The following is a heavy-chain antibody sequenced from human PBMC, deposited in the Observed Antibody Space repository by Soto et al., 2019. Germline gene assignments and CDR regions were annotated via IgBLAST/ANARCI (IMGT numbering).Heavy chain of an antibody. CDR1: GYTFTSDG. Sequence: QVQLVQSGAEVKKPGASVKVSCKASGYTFTSDGISWVRQAPGQGLEWMGWISASNGNANYAQKLQGRVTMTTDTSPSTAYMALRSLSSDDTAVYYCARPWYSATYSGCLDYWGQGTLVTVS. V-gene: IGHV1-18*01. CDR2: ISASNGNA. CDR3: ARPWYSATYSGCLDY. J-gene: IGHJ4*02. D-gene: IGHD1-26*01.